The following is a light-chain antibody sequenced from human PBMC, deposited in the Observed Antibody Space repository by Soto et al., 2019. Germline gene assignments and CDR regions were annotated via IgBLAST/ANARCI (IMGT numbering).Light chain of an antibody. CDR1: QGISSY. CDR3: QQYSTYSWT. J-gene: IGKJ1*01. Sequence: AIRMTHSPSSFSASTGDRVTITCRASQGISSYLAWYQQKPGKAPKLLMHDASSLESGVPSRFRGSASGTEFTLTISSLQPDDFETYFCQQYSTYSWTFGQGTQVDIK. V-gene: IGKV1-8*01. CDR2: DAS.